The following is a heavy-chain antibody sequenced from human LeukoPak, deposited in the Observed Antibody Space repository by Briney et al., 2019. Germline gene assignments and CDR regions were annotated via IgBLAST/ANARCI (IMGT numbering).Heavy chain of an antibody. CDR2: ILSDGSNK. D-gene: IGHD2-21*02. CDR1: EIPFSSSG. V-gene: IGHV3-33*01. J-gene: IGHJ3*01. Sequence: GGSLRLSCAASEIPFSSSGMHWVRQAPGKGLELVAFILSDGSNKYYADSVKVRFTVSRDNSKSTLSLQMNSLRTEDTAVYYCVRDKVTRAFDVWGQGTAVTVSS. CDR3: VRDKVTRAFDV.